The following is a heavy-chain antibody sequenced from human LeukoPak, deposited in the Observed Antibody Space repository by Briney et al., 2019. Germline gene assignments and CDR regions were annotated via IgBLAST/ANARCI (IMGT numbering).Heavy chain of an antibody. CDR3: AKDTQYYYDSSGWFDP. V-gene: IGHV3-23*01. J-gene: IGHJ5*02. Sequence: GGSLRLSCAASGFSFSTYSISWVRPAPGKGLGWVSSIIGSGGSTYYADSVKVRFTISRDNSQNPLYLQMNSLRAEDTAVYYCAKDTQYYYDSSGWFDPWGQGTLVTVSS. CDR1: GFSFSTYS. CDR2: IIGSGGST. D-gene: IGHD3-22*01.